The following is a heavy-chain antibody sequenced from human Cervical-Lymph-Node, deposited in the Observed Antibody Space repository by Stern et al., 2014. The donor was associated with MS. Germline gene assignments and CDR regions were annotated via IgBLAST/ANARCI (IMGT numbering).Heavy chain of an antibody. CDR1: GGSISSSSYY. J-gene: IGHJ4*02. CDR3: ASHSGYSRAVYYFDY. V-gene: IGHV4-39*01. Sequence: QVQLVESGPGLVKPSETLSLTCTVSGGSISSSSYYWGWIRQPPGKGLEWIGSIYYSGSTYYNPSLKSRVTISVDTSKNQFSLKLSSVTAADTAVYYCASHSGYSRAVYYFDYWGQGTLVTVSS. D-gene: IGHD6-13*01. CDR2: IYYSGST.